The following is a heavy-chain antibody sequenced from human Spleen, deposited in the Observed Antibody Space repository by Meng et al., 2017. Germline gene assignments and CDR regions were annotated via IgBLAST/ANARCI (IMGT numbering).Heavy chain of an antibody. V-gene: IGHV1-18*01. Sequence: ASVKVSCKASGYTFTSYGISWVRQAPGQGLEWMGWISAYNGNTNYAQKLQGRVTMTTDTSTSTAYMELRSLRSDDTAVYYCARDNPLSYYYDSSGYYYDRPNDAFDIWGQGTMVTVSS. CDR1: GYTFTSYG. D-gene: IGHD3-22*01. CDR2: ISAYNGNT. CDR3: ARDNPLSYYYDSSGYYYDRPNDAFDI. J-gene: IGHJ3*02.